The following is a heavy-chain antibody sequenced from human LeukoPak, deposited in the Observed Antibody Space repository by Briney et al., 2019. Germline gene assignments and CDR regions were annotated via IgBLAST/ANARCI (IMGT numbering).Heavy chain of an antibody. CDR3: ARVSRSRSSGWALFDY. D-gene: IGHD6-19*01. CDR1: GGSISSYY. V-gene: IGHV4-59*12. CDR2: IYYSGST. Sequence: SETLSLTCTVSGGSISSYYWSWIRQPPGKGLEWIGYIYYSGSTNYNPSLKSRVTISVDRSKNQFSLKLSSVTAADTAVYYCARVSRSRSSGWALFDYWGQGTLVTVSS. J-gene: IGHJ4*02.